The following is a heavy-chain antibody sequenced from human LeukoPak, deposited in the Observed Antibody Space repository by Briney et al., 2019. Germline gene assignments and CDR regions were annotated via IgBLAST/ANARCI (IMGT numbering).Heavy chain of an antibody. J-gene: IGHJ4*02. CDR3: ARDPVVGVQAFDY. D-gene: IGHD1-26*01. CDR1: GGSISSSSYY. CDR2: IYYSGST. Sequence: SETLPLTCTVSGGSISSSSYYWGWIRQPPGKGLEWIGSIYYSGSTYYNPSLKSRVTISVDTSKNQFSLKLSSVTAADTAVYYCARDPVVGVQAFDYWGQGTLVTVSS. V-gene: IGHV4-39*07.